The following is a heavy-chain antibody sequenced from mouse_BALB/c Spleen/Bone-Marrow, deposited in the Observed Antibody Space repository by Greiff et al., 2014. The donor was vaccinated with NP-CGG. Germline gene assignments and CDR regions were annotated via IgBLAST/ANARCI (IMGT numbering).Heavy chain of an antibody. CDR3: ARHDNDGYYLAY. CDR2: IWSDGST. Sequence: QVQLQQSGPDLVAPSQSLSITCTVSGFSLTSYGVHWVRQPPGKGLEWLVVIWSDGSTTYNSALKSRLSISKDNSKSQVFLKMNSLQTDDTAMYYCARHDNDGYYLAYWGQGTPVTVSA. D-gene: IGHD2-3*01. CDR1: GFSLTSYG. V-gene: IGHV2-6-2*01. J-gene: IGHJ3*01.